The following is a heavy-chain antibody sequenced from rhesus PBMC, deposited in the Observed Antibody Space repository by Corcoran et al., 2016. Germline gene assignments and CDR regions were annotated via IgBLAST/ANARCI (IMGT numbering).Heavy chain of an antibody. CDR2: CSGLGGST. CDR1: GGSISSNY. V-gene: IGHV4-173*01. Sequence: QLQLQESGPGLVKPSETLSLTCAVSGGSISSNYWSWTRQPPGKRLEWIGRCSGLGGSTDYNPPLKSRVTISTDTSKNQYSLKLSSVTAADTAVYYCARESDTAGTAVFDYWGQGVLVTVSS. J-gene: IGHJ4*01. CDR3: ARESDTAGTAVFDY. D-gene: IGHD5-30*01.